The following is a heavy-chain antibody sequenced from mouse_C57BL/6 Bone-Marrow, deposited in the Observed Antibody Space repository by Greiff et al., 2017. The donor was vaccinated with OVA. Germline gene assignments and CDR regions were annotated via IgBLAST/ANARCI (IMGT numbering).Heavy chain of an antibody. J-gene: IGHJ4*01. V-gene: IGHV1-64*01. Sequence: QVQLKQPGAELVKPGASVKLSCKASGYTFTSYWMHWVKQRPGQGLEWIGMIHPNSSSTNYNEKFKSKATLTVDKSSSTAYMQLSSLTSEDSAVYYCARAHSYYSNDYYAMDYWGQGTSVTVSS. CDR3: ARAHSYYSNDYYAMDY. CDR2: IHPNSSST. CDR1: GYTFTSYW. D-gene: IGHD2-5*01.